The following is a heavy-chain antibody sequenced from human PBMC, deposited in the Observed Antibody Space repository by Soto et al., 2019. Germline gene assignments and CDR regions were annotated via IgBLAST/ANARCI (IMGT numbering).Heavy chain of an antibody. Sequence: GSLRLSCAASGFTFSSYWMHWVRQAPGKGLVWVSRINSDGSSTSYADSVKGRFTISRDNAKNTLYLQMNSLRAEDTAVYYCARRDYAAVGGYYGMDVWGQGTTVTVSS. J-gene: IGHJ6*02. V-gene: IGHV3-74*01. CDR3: ARRDYAAVGGYYGMDV. D-gene: IGHD3-16*01. CDR2: INSDGSST. CDR1: GFTFSSYW.